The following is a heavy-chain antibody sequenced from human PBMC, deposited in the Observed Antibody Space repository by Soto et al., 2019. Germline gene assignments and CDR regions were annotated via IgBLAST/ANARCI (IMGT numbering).Heavy chain of an antibody. D-gene: IGHD3-3*01. CDR1: GFSLCTSGVA. CDR2: IFWDDDK. Sequence: SGPTLVNPTQTLTLTCTLSGFSLCTSGVAVGWIRQAPRKAPEWLAFIFWDDDKRYSPSLENRLTIAKDTSKSQVVLTMTNVDPVDTATYYCARIFDFWSGYYFSYWGRGTLVTVSS. V-gene: IGHV2-5*02. CDR3: ARIFDFWSGYYFSY. J-gene: IGHJ4*02.